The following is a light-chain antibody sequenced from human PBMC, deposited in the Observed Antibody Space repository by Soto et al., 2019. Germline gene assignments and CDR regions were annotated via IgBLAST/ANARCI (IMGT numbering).Light chain of an antibody. CDR1: PSVTNF. V-gene: IGKV3-11*01. CDR3: QQRNIWPPVT. J-gene: IGKJ5*01. Sequence: EIVLTQSPATLSLSPGERATLSCRASPSVTNFLACYQQKPGQAPRLLIYGAFNRATGIPARFSGSGSGTDFTRTISSLEPEDSAIYYCQQRNIWPPVTFGQGTRLEIK. CDR2: GAF.